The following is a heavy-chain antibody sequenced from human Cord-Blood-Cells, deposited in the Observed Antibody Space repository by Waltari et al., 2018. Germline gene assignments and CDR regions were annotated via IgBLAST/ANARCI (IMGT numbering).Heavy chain of an antibody. V-gene: IGHV3-7*01. CDR1: GFTFSSHW. CDR2: IKQDGSEK. D-gene: IGHD3-3*01. Sequence: EVQLLESGGGLVQPGGSLRLSCAASGFTFSSHWMSWVRQAPGKGLEWVANIKQDGSEKYYVDSVKGRFTISRDNAKNSLYLQMNSLRAEDTAVYYCAREYVGGYYLDYWGQGTLVTVSS. CDR3: AREYVGGYYLDY. J-gene: IGHJ4*02.